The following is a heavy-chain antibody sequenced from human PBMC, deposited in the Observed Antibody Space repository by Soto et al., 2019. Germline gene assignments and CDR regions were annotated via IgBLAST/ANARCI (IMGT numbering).Heavy chain of an antibody. Sequence: QVQLVESGGGVVQPGRSLRLSCAASGFTFSNYGMHWVRQAPGKGLEWVSVTSYDGKNEYYADSVKGRFTISRDSSKNTLYLQMNSLRAEDTAVYYCAKDRGAYTSSLFDYWGQGTLVTVSS. V-gene: IGHV3-30*18. J-gene: IGHJ4*02. D-gene: IGHD6-6*01. CDR1: GFTFSNYG. CDR2: TSYDGKNE. CDR3: AKDRGAYTSSLFDY.